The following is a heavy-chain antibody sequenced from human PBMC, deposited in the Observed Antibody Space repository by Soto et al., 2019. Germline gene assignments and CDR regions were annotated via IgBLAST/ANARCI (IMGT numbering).Heavy chain of an antibody. CDR2: IYYTGST. Sequence: QVQLQESGPGLVKPSQTLSLTCTVSGASISSDGYYWSWIRQHPGKGLEWIGYIYYTGSTFFNPSLRSRLNLSVDASKNQFFLKLSSVTAADTGVYFCAKVVGGDYYDSSGYYVDWYHDLWGRGTLVTVSS. CDR1: GASISSDGYY. J-gene: IGHJ2*01. D-gene: IGHD3-22*01. V-gene: IGHV4-31*03. CDR3: AKVVGGDYYDSSGYYVDWYHDL.